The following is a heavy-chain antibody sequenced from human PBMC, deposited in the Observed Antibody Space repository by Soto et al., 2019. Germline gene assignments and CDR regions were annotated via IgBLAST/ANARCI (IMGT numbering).Heavy chain of an antibody. D-gene: IGHD3-3*01. J-gene: IGHJ6*02. CDR1: GFTFSGSA. CDR3: TRHGSYDLWSGPHYGMDV. V-gene: IGHV3-73*01. CDR2: IRSKANSYAT. Sequence: PGGSLRLSCAASGFTFSGSAMHWVRQASGKGLEWVGRIRSKANSYATAYAASVKGRFTISRDDSKNTAYLQMNSLKTEDTAVYYCTRHGSYDLWSGPHYGMDVWGQGTKVTVYS.